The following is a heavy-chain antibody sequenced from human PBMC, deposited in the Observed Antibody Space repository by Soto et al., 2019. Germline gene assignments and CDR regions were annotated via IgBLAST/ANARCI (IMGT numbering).Heavy chain of an antibody. CDR2: ISYDVSNK. Sequence: QVQLVESGGGVVQPGRSLRLSCAASGFTFSSYAMHWVRQAPGKGLEWVAVISYDVSNKYYADSVKGRFTISRDNSKNTLYLQMNSLRAEDTAVYYCARERIVVVTALHFDYWGQGTLVTVSS. J-gene: IGHJ4*02. CDR3: ARERIVVVTALHFDY. CDR1: GFTFSSYA. V-gene: IGHV3-30-3*01. D-gene: IGHD2-21*02.